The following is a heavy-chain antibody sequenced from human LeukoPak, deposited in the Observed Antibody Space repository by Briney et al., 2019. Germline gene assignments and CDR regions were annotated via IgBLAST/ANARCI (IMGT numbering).Heavy chain of an antibody. D-gene: IGHD5-24*01. V-gene: IGHV1-69*05. CDR3: ARGGPSNGYNLGDLDY. J-gene: IGHJ4*02. Sequence: VASVKVSCKASGGTFSSYAISWVRQAPGQGLEWMGRIIPIFGTANYAQKFRGRVTITTDESTSTAYMELSSLRSEDTAVYYCARGGPSNGYNLGDLDYWGQGTLVTVSS. CDR1: GGTFSSYA. CDR2: IIPIFGTA.